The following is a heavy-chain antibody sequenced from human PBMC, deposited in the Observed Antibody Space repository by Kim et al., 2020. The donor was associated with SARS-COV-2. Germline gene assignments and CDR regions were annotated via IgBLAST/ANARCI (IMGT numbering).Heavy chain of an antibody. Sequence: GGSLRLSCAASGFTFSSYGMHWVRQAPGKGLEWVAVISYDGSNKYYADSVKGRFTISRDNSKNTLYLQMNSLRAEDTAVYYCAKDQGMITFGGVIAEHPFDYWGQGTLVTVSS. CDR2: ISYDGSNK. CDR1: GFTFSSYG. J-gene: IGHJ4*02. V-gene: IGHV3-30*18. D-gene: IGHD3-16*02. CDR3: AKDQGMITFGGVIAEHPFDY.